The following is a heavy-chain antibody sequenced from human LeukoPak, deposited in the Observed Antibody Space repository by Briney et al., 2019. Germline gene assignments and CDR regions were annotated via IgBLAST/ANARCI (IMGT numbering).Heavy chain of an antibody. CDR1: GGSIKSNNW. J-gene: IGHJ4*02. D-gene: IGHD5-18*01. Sequence: SETLSLTCAVSGGSIKSNNWWSWVRQPPGKGLEWIGEIYHSGSTNYNPSLESRVTVSVDKSKNQFSLDLSSVTAADTAVYYCASYTAGGGGLDYWGQGTLVTVSS. CDR3: ASYTAGGGGLDY. CDR2: IYHSGST. V-gene: IGHV4-4*02.